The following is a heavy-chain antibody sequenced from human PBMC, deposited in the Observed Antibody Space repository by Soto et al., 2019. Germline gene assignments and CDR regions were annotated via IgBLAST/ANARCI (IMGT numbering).Heavy chain of an antibody. CDR3: ARDQFYCSSTSWCLRAFDI. D-gene: IGHD2-2*01. V-gene: IGHV1-18*04. CDR2: ISAYNGNT. Sequence: SVKVSCKASGYTFTSYGISWVRQAPGQGLEWMGWISAYNGNTNYAQKLQGRVTMTTDTSTSTAYMELRSLRSDDTAVYYCARDQFYCSSTSWCLRAFDIWGQGTMVTVSS. J-gene: IGHJ3*02. CDR1: GYTFTSYG.